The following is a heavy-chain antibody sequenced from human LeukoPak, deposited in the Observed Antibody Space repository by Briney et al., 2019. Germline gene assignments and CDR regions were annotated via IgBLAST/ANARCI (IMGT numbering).Heavy chain of an antibody. CDR3: ARVWATYYYGSGSYSHFDY. Sequence: SETLSLTCTVSGGSISSSSYYWGWIRQPPRKRLEWIGSIYYSGSTYYNPSLKSRVTISVDTSKNQFSLKLSSVTAADTAVYYCARVWATYYYGSGSYSHFDYWGQGTLVTVSS. CDR2: IYYSGST. V-gene: IGHV4-39*07. CDR1: GGSISSSSYY. D-gene: IGHD3-10*01. J-gene: IGHJ4*02.